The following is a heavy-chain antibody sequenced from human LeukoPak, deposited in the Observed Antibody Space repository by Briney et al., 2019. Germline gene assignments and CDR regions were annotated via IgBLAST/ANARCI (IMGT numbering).Heavy chain of an antibody. D-gene: IGHD6-13*01. V-gene: IGHV4-39*02. CDR1: GGSISSSSYY. CDR2: IYYSGST. J-gene: IGHJ4*02. CDR3: ARDAAAHGLFDY. Sequence: SETLSLTCTVSGGSISSSSYYWGWIRQPPGKGLEWIGSIYYSGSTYYNPSLKSRVTISVDTSKNQFSLKLSSVTAADTAVYYCARDAAAHGLFDYWGQGTLVTVSS.